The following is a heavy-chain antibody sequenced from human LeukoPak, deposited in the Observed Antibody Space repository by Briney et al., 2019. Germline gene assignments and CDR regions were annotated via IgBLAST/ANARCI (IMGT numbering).Heavy chain of an antibody. V-gene: IGHV4-31*03. CDR2: IYYSGST. J-gene: IGHJ6*02. CDR1: GGSISSGGYY. CDR3: ARASGYYYGMDV. Sequence: SETPSLTCTVSGGSISSGGYYWSWIRQHPGKGLEWIGYIYYSGSTYYNPSLKSRVTISVDTSKNQFSLKLSSVTAADTAVYCCARASGYYYGMDVWGQGTTVTVSS. D-gene: IGHD3-10*01.